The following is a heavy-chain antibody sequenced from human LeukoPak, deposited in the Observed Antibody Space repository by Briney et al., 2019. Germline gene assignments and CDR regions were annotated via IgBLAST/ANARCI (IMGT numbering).Heavy chain of an antibody. V-gene: IGHV3-23*01. CDR3: AKAPPWCSSTSCTH. CDR1: GFTFSSYA. J-gene: IGHJ4*02. D-gene: IGHD2-2*01. CDR2: ISGSGGST. Sequence: LSGGSLRLSCAASGFTFSSYAMSWVRQAPGKGLEWVSAISGSGGSTYYADSVKGRFTISRDNSKNTLYLQMNSLRAEDTAVYYCAKAPPWCSSTSCTHWGQGTLVTVSS.